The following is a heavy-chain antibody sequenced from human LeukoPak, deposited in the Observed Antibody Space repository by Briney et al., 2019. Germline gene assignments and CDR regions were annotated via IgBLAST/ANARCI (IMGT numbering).Heavy chain of an antibody. CDR2: ISYSGST. J-gene: IGHJ4*02. Sequence: PSETLSLTCTVSGGSISTYYWSWTRQPPGKGLEWIGYISYSGSTNYNPSLKSRLTISVDTSKNQFSLKLNSVTAADTAVYYCARIRGNYNYGQYSIDYWGQGTLVTVSS. CDR3: ARIRGNYNYGQYSIDY. V-gene: IGHV4-59*01. D-gene: IGHD5-18*01. CDR1: GGSISTYY.